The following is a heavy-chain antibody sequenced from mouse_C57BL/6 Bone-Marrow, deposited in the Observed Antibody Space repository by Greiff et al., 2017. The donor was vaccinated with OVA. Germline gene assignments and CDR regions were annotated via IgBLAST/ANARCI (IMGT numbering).Heavy chain of an antibody. CDR2: IYPGSGST. Sequence: VQLQQPGAELVKPGASVKMSCKASGYTFTSYWITWVKQRPGQGLEWIGDIYPGSGSTNYNEKFKSKATLTVDTSSSTAYMQLSSLTSEDSAVYYCARSGGYGSSYGAYWGQGTLVTVSA. CDR1: GYTFTSYW. D-gene: IGHD1-1*01. J-gene: IGHJ3*01. CDR3: ARSGGYGSSYGAY. V-gene: IGHV1-55*01.